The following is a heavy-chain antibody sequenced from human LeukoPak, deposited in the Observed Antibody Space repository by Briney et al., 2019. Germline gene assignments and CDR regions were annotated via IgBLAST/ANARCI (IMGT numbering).Heavy chain of an antibody. Sequence: HPGGSLRLSCAASGFTFSSYGMSWVRQAPGKGLEWVSAISGSGGSTYYADSVKGRFTISRDNSKNTLYLQMNSLRAEDTAVYYCAKDLGVYYDSSGYDYWGQGTLVTVSS. CDR3: AKDLGVYYDSSGYDY. CDR1: GFTFSSYG. V-gene: IGHV3-23*01. J-gene: IGHJ4*02. D-gene: IGHD3-22*01. CDR2: ISGSGGST.